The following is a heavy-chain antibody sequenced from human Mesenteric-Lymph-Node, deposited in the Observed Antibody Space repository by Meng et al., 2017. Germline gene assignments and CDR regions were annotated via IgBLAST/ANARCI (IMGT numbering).Heavy chain of an antibody. CDR3: ARDYYYDSSPTHYFDY. CDR1: GFTFSSYS. D-gene: IGHD3-22*01. V-gene: IGHV3-21*01. CDR2: ISSSSSYI. Sequence: GESLKISCAASGFTFSSYSMNWVRQAPGKGLEWVSSISSSSSYIYYADSVKGRFTISRDNAKNSLYLQMNSLRAEDTAVYYCARDYYYDSSPTHYFDYWGQGTLVTVSS. J-gene: IGHJ4*02.